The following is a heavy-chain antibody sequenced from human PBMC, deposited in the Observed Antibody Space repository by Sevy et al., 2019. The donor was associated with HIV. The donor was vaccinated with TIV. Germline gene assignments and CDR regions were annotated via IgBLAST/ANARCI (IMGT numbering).Heavy chain of an antibody. CDR2: ISSSGSTI. CDR1: GFRFNIYE. V-gene: IGHV3-48*03. CDR3: VRGRAMIIYD. D-gene: IGHD5-12*01. Sequence: GGSLRLSCAASGFRFNIYEMNWVRQAPGKGLEWVSYISSSGSTIYYADSVKGRFTISRDNAKSSLYLKMNSLRAEDTAVYYCVRGRAMIIYDWGQGTLVTVSS. J-gene: IGHJ4*02.